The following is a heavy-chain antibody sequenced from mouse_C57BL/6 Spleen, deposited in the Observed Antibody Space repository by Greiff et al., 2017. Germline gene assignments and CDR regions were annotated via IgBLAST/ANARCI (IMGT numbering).Heavy chain of an antibody. CDR2: ISYDGSN. D-gene: IGHD2-4*01. Sequence: VQLKESGPGLVKPSQSLSLTCSVTGYSITSGYYWNWIRQFPGNKLEWMGYISYDGSNNYNPSLKNRISITRDTSKNQFFLKLNSVTTEDTATYYCARGDYDGAMDYWGQGTSVTVSS. CDR3: ARGDYDGAMDY. V-gene: IGHV3-6*01. J-gene: IGHJ4*01. CDR1: GYSITSGYY.